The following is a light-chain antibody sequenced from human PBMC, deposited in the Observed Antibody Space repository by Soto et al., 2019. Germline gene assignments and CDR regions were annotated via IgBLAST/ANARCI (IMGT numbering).Light chain of an antibody. V-gene: IGLV2-14*01. J-gene: IGLJ2*01. CDR2: EVS. CDR1: SDDVCGFKY. Sequence: QSALTQPASVSASPGQSITISCTGTSDDVCGFKYVSWYQHHPGRAPKLIIYEVSNRPSGVSNRFSGSTSGNTASLTISGLQAEDEADYYCSSCTRSSVIFGGGTKVTVL. CDR3: SSCTRSSVI.